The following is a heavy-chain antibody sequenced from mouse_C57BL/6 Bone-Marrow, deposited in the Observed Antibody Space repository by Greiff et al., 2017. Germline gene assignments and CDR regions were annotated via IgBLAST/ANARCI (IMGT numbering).Heavy chain of an antibody. Sequence: AASGFTFSSYAMSWVRQTPEQRLEWVAYISSGGDYIYYADTVKGRFTISRDNARNTLYLQMSSLKSEDTAMYYCTGPWYFDVWGTGTTGTVSS. V-gene: IGHV5-9-1*02. CDR2: ISSGGDYI. CDR3: TGPWYFDV. CDR1: GFTFSSYA. J-gene: IGHJ1*03.